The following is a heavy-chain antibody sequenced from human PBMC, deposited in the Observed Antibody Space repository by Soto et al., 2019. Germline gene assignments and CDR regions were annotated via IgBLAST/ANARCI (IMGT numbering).Heavy chain of an antibody. D-gene: IGHD5-12*01. CDR2: ISSSGDST. V-gene: IGHV3-23*01. CDR3: AKGVDTVATSPLDY. Sequence: GGSLRLSCAATGFTYSSYAMNWVRQAPGKGLEWVSAISSSGDSTYYTDSVKGRFTISGDNSKNTLYLQMNSLRVEDTAVYYCAKGVDTVATSPLDYWGRGTLVTVSS. CDR1: GFTYSSYA. J-gene: IGHJ4*02.